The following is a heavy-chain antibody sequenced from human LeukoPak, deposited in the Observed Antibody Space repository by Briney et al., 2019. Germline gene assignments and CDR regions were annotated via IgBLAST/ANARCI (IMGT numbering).Heavy chain of an antibody. CDR2: ISGDSHST. V-gene: IGHV3-43*02. D-gene: IGHD5-18*01. CDR3: ARDTEGYIYGYYYYGMDV. J-gene: IGHJ6*02. Sequence: PGGSLRLSCAASGFSFDEYAMHWVRQAPGKGLEWVSLISGDSHSTFYADSVKGRFTISRDNSKNTLYLQTNSLRNDDTALYYCARDTEGYIYGYYYYGMDVWGQGTTVTVSS. CDR1: GFSFDEYA.